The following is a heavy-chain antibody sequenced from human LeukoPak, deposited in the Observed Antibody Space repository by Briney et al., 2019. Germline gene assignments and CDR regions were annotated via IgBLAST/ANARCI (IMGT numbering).Heavy chain of an antibody. CDR1: GGTFSSYA. CDR3: ARSPNPSGGTGYNWFDP. Sequence: ASVKVSCKASGGTFSSYAISWVRQAPGQGLEWMGGIIPIFGTANYAQKFQGRVTITTDESTSTAYMELSSLRSEDTAVYYCARSPNPSGGTGYNWFDPWGQGTLVTVSS. V-gene: IGHV1-69*05. CDR2: IIPIFGTA. D-gene: IGHD2-15*01. J-gene: IGHJ5*02.